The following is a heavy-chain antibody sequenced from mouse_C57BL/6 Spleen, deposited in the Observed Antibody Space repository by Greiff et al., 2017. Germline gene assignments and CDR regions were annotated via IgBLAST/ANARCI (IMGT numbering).Heavy chain of an antibody. J-gene: IGHJ2*01. CDR1: GYTFTSYW. D-gene: IGHD2-4*01. V-gene: IGHV1-50*01. CDR2: IDPSDSYT. CDR3: ARTLYDYDWGN. Sequence: QVQLQQSGAELVKPGASVKLSCKASGYTFTSYWMQWVKQRPGQGLEWIGEIDPSDSYTNYNQKFKGKATLTVDTSSSTAYMQLSSLTSEDSAVYYCARTLYDYDWGNWGQGTTLTVSS.